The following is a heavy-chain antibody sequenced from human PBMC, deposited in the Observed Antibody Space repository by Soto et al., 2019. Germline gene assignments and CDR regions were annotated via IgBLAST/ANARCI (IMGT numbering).Heavy chain of an antibody. J-gene: IGHJ6*03. CDR1: GFTFSSYS. Sequence: GGSLRLSCAASGFTFSSYSMNWVRQAPGKGLEWVSYISSSSSTIYYADSVKGRFTISRDNAKNSLYLQMNSLRAEDTAVYYCARDLLDYGDEPYYYYYYMDVWGKGTTVTVSS. CDR2: ISSSSSTI. D-gene: IGHD4-17*01. CDR3: ARDLLDYGDEPYYYYYYMDV. V-gene: IGHV3-48*01.